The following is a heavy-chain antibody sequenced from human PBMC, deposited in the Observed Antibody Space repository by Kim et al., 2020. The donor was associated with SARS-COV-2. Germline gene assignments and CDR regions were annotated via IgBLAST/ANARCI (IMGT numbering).Heavy chain of an antibody. D-gene: IGHD3-22*01. J-gene: IGHJ6*02. V-gene: IGHV3-23*01. CDR3: AKARTTKIVVVIATGYYYGMDV. Sequence: GGSLRLSCAASGFTFSSYAMSWVRQAPGKGLEWVSAISGSGGSTDYADSVKGRFTISRDNSKNTLYLQMNSLRAEDTAVYYCAKARTTKIVVVIATGYYYGMDVWGQGTTVTVSS. CDR2: ISGSGGST. CDR1: GFTFSSYA.